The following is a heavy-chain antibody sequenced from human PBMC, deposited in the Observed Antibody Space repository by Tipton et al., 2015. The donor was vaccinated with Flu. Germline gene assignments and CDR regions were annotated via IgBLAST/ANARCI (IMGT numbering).Heavy chain of an antibody. CDR1: GGSISSGSYY. CDR2: IYTSGST. Sequence: TLSLTCTVSGGSISSGSYYWSWIRQPAGKGLEWIGRIYTSGSTNYNPSLKSRVTISVDTSKNQFSLKLSSVTAADTAVYYCARAPIELLYFDWLLPHAPYSYYGMDVWSQGTTVTVSS. V-gene: IGHV4-61*02. D-gene: IGHD3-9*01. J-gene: IGHJ6*02. CDR3: ARAPIELLYFDWLLPHAPYSYYGMDV.